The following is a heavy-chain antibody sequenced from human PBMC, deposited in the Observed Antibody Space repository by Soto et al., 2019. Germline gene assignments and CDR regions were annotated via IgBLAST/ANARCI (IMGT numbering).Heavy chain of an antibody. CDR2: ISAYNGNT. J-gene: IGHJ6*02. Sequence: ASVKVSCKASGYTFTSYGISWVRQAPGQGLEWMGWISAYNGNTSYAQKLQGRVTMTTDTSTSTAYMELRSRRSDDTAVYYCARGRYCSSSSCHKEYYYYCGMDVWGQGTTVTVSS. CDR1: GYTFTSYG. D-gene: IGHD2-2*01. V-gene: IGHV1-18*04. CDR3: ARGRYCSSSSCHKEYYYYCGMDV.